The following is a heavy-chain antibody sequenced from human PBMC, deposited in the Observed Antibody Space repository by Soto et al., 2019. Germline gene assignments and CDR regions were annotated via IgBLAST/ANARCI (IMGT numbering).Heavy chain of an antibody. V-gene: IGHV3-7*01. CDR1: GFTFSSYW. Sequence: GGSLRLSCAASGFTFSSYWMSWVRQSPGKGLEWVANIKQDGSEKYYVDSVKGRFTISRDNAKKSLYLQMNSLRAEDTAVYYCARANNWNYRVYFDYWGQGTLVTVSS. J-gene: IGHJ4*02. D-gene: IGHD1-7*01. CDR2: IKQDGSEK. CDR3: ARANNWNYRVYFDY.